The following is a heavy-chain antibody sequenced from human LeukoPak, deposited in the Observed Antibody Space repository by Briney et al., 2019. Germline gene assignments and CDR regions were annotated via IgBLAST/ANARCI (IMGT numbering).Heavy chain of an antibody. D-gene: IGHD3-10*02. Sequence: GGSLRLSCAASGFMLSGNWMTWVRQAPGKGLEWVSYISSSGSTIYYADSVKGRFTISRDNAKNSLYLQMNSLRAEDTAVYYCAELGINMIGGVWGKGTTVTISS. J-gene: IGHJ6*04. CDR2: ISSSGSTI. V-gene: IGHV3-48*04. CDR3: AELGINMIGGV. CDR1: GFMLSGNW.